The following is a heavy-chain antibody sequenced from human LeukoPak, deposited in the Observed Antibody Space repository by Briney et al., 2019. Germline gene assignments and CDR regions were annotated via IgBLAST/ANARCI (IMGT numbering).Heavy chain of an antibody. CDR2: IHYSEST. J-gene: IGHJ6*02. Sequence: SETLSLTCIVSGGSIRNYYWNWIRQSPGKGLEWIGFIHYSESTYYRPTLKSRVTMSVDTSKNQFSLKLTSVTAADTAVYYCARGGDSSGYLNHYYYGMDVWGQGTTVTVSS. V-gene: IGHV4-59*01. D-gene: IGHD5-18*01. CDR1: GGSIRNYY. CDR3: ARGGDSSGYLNHYYYGMDV.